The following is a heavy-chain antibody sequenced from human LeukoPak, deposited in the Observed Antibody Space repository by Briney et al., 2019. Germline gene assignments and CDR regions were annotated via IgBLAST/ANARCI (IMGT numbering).Heavy chain of an antibody. CDR1: GYSFTSYW. CDR3: VRHETQYYYDSSGPGWVDY. V-gene: IGHV5-51*01. CDR2: IYPGDSDT. Sequence: KPGESLKISCKGSGYSFTSYWIGWVRQMPGKGLEWMGIIYPGDSDTRYSPSFQGQVTISADKSISTAYLQWSSLKASDTAMYYCVRHETQYYYDSSGPGWVDYWGQGTLVTVSS. J-gene: IGHJ4*02. D-gene: IGHD3-22*01.